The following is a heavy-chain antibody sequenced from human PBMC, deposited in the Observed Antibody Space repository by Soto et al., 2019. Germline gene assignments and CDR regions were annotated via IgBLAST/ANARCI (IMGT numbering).Heavy chain of an antibody. V-gene: IGHV4-28*01. J-gene: IGHJ4*02. CDR1: GYSISSSNW. D-gene: IGHD1-26*01. CDR3: ARREIQGPIDY. CDR2: IYYSGTT. Sequence: QVQLQESGPGLVKPSDTLSLTCAVSGYSISSSNWWGWIRQPPGKGLEWIGYIYYSGTTYYNPSLKRGVTMSVDTSKNHFSLKLTSVTAVDTAVYYCARREIQGPIDYWGQGTLVTVSS.